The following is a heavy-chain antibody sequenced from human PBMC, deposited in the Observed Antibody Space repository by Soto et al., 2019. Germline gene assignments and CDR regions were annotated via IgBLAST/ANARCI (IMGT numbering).Heavy chain of an antibody. CDR2: IIPIFGTA. Sequence: SVKVSCKASGYTFTGYYMHWVRQAPGQGLEWMGGIIPIFGTANYAQKFQGRVTITADKSTSTAYMELSSLRSEDTAVYYCARHSTSGYYTGYYYYGMDVWGQGTTVTVSS. J-gene: IGHJ6*02. CDR3: ARHSTSGYYTGYYYYGMDV. D-gene: IGHD3-3*01. V-gene: IGHV1-69*06. CDR1: GYTFTGYY.